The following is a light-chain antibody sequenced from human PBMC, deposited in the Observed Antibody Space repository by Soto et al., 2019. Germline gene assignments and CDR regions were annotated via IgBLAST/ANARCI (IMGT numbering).Light chain of an antibody. CDR2: DVS. CDR1: SSDVGAYNF. Sequence: QSALTQPASVSGSLGQSITISCTGTSSDVGAYNFVSWYQHHPGKAPKLMIYDVSERPSGVSNRFSGSKSANTASLTISGLQAEDEADYFCCSYSSSTTYVFGTGTQLTVL. V-gene: IGLV2-14*03. J-gene: IGLJ1*01. CDR3: CSYSSSTTYV.